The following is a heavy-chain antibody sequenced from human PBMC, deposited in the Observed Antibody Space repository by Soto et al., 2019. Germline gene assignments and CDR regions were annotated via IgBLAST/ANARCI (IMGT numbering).Heavy chain of an antibody. D-gene: IGHD2-15*01. CDR3: ARALPVVAATRGANYYMDV. V-gene: IGHV1-8*01. CDR1: GYTFTSCD. J-gene: IGHJ6*03. CDR2: MNPNSGNT. Sequence: ASVEVSCKASGYTFTSCDINWVRQAHGQGLEWMGWMNPNSGNTGYAQKFQGRVTMTRNTSISTAYMELSSLRSEDTAVYYCARALPVVAATRGANYYMDVWGKGTTVTVSS.